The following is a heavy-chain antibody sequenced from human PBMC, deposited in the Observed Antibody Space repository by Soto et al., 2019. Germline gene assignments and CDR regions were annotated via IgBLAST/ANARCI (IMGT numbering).Heavy chain of an antibody. V-gene: IGHV3-23*01. CDR3: AKEGTTYPGAIDDSFDL. J-gene: IGHJ3*01. Sequence: GWSLRLACAGSGFNFRGYAMSWVRQAPGKGPEWVAGISGSGLKISYTDSVKGRFTISRDNSKNTLFLQMHSLRAEDTAIYFCAKEGTTYPGAIDDSFDLWGQGTLVTVSS. CDR2: ISGSGLKI. D-gene: IGHD1-7*01. CDR1: GFNFRGYA.